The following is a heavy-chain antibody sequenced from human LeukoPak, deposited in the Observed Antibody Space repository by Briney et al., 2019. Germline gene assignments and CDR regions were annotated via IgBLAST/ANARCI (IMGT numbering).Heavy chain of an antibody. CDR3: ARDGVGATYFDY. D-gene: IGHD1-26*01. V-gene: IGHV4-38-2*02. CDR1: GYSISSGYY. CDR2: IYHSGST. J-gene: IGHJ4*02. Sequence: SETLSLTCTVSGYSISSGYYWGWIRQPPGKGLEWIGEIYHSGSTNYNPSLKSRVTISVDTSKNQFSLKLTSVTAADTAVYYCARDGVGATYFDYWGQGTLVTVSS.